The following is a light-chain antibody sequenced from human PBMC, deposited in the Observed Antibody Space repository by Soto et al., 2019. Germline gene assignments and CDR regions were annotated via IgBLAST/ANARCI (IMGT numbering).Light chain of an antibody. CDR3: QQYNNWPRT. CDR1: QSVSNN. Sequence: EIVLRQSPGTLSLSPGERATLSYRASQSVSNNYLAWYQQKPGQAPRLLIYGASTRATGIPARFSGSGSGTEFTLAISSLQSEDFAVYYCQQYNNWPRTFGQGTKVDI. J-gene: IGKJ1*01. V-gene: IGKV3-15*01. CDR2: GAS.